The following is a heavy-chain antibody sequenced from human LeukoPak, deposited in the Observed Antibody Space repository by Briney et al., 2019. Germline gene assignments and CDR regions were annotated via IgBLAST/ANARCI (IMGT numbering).Heavy chain of an antibody. Sequence: PGGSLRLSCEASGFTFSSYEMNWVRQSPGKGLEWIANIYYSGSTYYNPSLKGRVTISVDTSKNQFSLKLSSVTAADTAVYYCATVVVPGWFDPWGQGNLVTVSS. CDR1: GFTFSSYE. CDR2: IYYSGST. V-gene: IGHV4-59*12. D-gene: IGHD2-15*01. CDR3: ATVVVPGWFDP. J-gene: IGHJ5*02.